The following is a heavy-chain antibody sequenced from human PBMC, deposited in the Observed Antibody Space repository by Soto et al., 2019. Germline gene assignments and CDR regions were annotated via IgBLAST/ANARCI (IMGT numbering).Heavy chain of an antibody. D-gene: IGHD5-18*01. CDR3: AISHLWVPY. J-gene: IGHJ4*02. CDR1: GYTFTSFN. Sequence: QVQLEQSGAEVKKPGASVKVSCKASGYTFTSFNMHWVRQAPGQGFEWMGVINPSGGSASYAQKFQDRVSMTRDTSTSTVYMELSSLTSVDTALYYCAISHLWVPYWGQGTLVTVSS. V-gene: IGHV1-46*03. CDR2: INPSGGSA.